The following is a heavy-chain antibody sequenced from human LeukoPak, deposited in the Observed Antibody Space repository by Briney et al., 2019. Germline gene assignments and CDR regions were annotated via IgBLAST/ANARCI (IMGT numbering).Heavy chain of an antibody. CDR3: ARGAGGNTGIAAAGVEIDY. V-gene: IGHV1-18*01. Sequence: ASVKVSCKASGYTFTSYGISWVRQAPGQGLEWMGWISAYNGNTNYAQKLQGRVTMTTDTSTSTAYMELSRLRSDDTAVYYCARGAGGNTGIAAAGVEIDYWGQGTLVTVSS. D-gene: IGHD6-13*01. CDR1: GYTFTSYG. CDR2: ISAYNGNT. J-gene: IGHJ4*02.